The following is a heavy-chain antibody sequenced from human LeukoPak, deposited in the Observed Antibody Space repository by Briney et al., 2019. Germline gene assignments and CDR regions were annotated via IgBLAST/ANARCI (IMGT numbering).Heavy chain of an antibody. J-gene: IGHJ6*03. D-gene: IGHD2-15*01. Sequence: PSETLSLTCTVSGGSISSSSYYWSWIRQPPGKGLEWIGEINHSGSTNYNPSLKSRVTISVDTSKNQFSLKLSSVTAADTAVYYCARDRRAARGPFYYYYMDVWGKGTTVTISS. CDR3: ARDRRAARGPFYYYYMDV. CDR1: GGSISSSSYY. V-gene: IGHV4-39*07. CDR2: INHSGST.